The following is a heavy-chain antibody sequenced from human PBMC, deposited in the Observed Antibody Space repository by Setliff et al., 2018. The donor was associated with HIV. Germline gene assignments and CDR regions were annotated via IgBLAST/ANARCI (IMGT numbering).Heavy chain of an antibody. CDR3: ARNQGDSSGWYAGDY. D-gene: IGHD6-19*01. J-gene: IGHJ4*01. V-gene: IGHV1-46*01. Sequence: ASVKVSCKASGYTFTSYPMHWVRQAPGQGLEWMGVINTSGGSAGYAEKFRGRVTMTRDTSTSTVYMDLRNLRSEDAAVYYCARNQGDSSGWYAGDYWGHGTLVTVSS. CDR1: GYTFTSYP. CDR2: INTSGGSA.